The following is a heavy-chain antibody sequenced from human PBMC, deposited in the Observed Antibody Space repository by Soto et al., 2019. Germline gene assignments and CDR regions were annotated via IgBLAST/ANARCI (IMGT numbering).Heavy chain of an antibody. V-gene: IGHV4-61*01. D-gene: IGHD3-10*02. Sequence: QVQLQESGPGLVKPSDTLSLTCSVSGDSVNSGFFYWAWIRQRPGKGLEWLGDIYSSGTTNYNPSLKSPGSISLETAKNQFAVTLSSGTAADTATYYWASDRRFCNVRGCPASSRFDPWGQGIVVTVPS. CDR3: ASDRRFCNVRGCPASSRFDP. J-gene: IGHJ5*02. CDR1: GDSVNSGFFY. CDR2: IYSSGTT.